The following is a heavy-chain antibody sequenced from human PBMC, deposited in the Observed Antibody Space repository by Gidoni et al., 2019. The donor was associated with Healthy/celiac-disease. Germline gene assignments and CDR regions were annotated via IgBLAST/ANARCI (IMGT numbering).Heavy chain of an antibody. CDR3: ARGPSGTYCGGDCYAEYFQH. CDR1: GFNFSSYG. D-gene: IGHD2-21*02. CDR2: IWYDGSNK. J-gene: IGHJ1*01. Sequence: QVQLVESGGGVVQPGRSLRLSCAASGFNFSSYGMHWVRQAPGKGLEWVAVIWYDGSNKYYADSVKGRFTISRDNSKNTLYLQMNSLRAEDTAVYYCARGPSGTYCGGDCYAEYFQHWGQGTLVTVSS. V-gene: IGHV3-33*01.